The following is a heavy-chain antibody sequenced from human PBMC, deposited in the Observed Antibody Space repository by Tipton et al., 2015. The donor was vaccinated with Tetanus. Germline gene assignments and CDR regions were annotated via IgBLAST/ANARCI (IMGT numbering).Heavy chain of an antibody. J-gene: IGHJ6*03. CDR2: IYNDADGGRT. CDR1: GFSVSRYY. V-gene: IGHV3-53*01. Sequence: SLRLSCAASGFSVSRYYMNWVRQAPGKGLEWVSVIYNDADGGRTHYTDSVKGRFTISRDTSKNIVLLQMNSLEVEDTAVYYCAREYYYYMDVWGKGATVTVSS. CDR3: AREYYYYMDV.